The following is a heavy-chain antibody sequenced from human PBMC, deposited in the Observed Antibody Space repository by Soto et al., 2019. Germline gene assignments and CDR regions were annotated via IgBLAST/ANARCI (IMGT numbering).Heavy chain of an antibody. CDR2: ISDSGDGA. Sequence: EVQLLESGGGVVQPGGSLRLACEASGITFSTYPMSWVRQAPGKGLEWVSAISDSGDGAYYADSVKGRFTISRDNSKNTLYLQMNALRSDDTAFYYCAKGRRPFCSGGTCYWTYDYWGQGTLVTVSS. V-gene: IGHV3-23*01. J-gene: IGHJ4*02. D-gene: IGHD2-15*01. CDR1: GITFSTYP. CDR3: AKGRRPFCSGGTCYWTYDY.